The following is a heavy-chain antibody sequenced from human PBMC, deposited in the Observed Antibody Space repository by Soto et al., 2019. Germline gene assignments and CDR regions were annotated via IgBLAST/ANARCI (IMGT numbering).Heavy chain of an antibody. J-gene: IGHJ3*02. V-gene: IGHV3-11*01. CDR2: IGYSGSTT. Sequence: QVHLVESGGGLVKPGGSLRLSCAASGLTFSDYYMSWIRQAPGKGLEWISYIGYSGSTTYYADSVKGRFTISTDNAKNSLFLQLNSLRAEDTAIYYCARGTGSAPEVAFDIWGQGTMVTGSS. CDR3: ARGTGSAPEVAFDI. D-gene: IGHD2-8*02. CDR1: GLTFSDYY.